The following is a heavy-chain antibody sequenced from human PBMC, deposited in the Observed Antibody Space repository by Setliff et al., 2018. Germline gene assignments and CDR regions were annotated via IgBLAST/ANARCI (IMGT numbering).Heavy chain of an antibody. Sequence: KASETLSLTCIVSGASITSDAYYWSWVRQHPGKGLEWIGYIYYSGSTYYNPSLESRVTISLDSSKNQFSLELHSVTAADTAVYYCARSRTIAVKGGVFAVWCRGTLVTVS. CDR2: IYYSGST. J-gene: IGHJ2*01. CDR3: ARSRTIAVKGGVFAV. V-gene: IGHV4-31*03. D-gene: IGHD6-19*01. CDR1: GASITSDAYY.